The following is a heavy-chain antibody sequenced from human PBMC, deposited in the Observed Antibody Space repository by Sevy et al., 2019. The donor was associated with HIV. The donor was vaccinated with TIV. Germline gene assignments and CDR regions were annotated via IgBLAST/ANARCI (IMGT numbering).Heavy chain of an antibody. V-gene: IGHV1-18*01. D-gene: IGHD6-19*01. J-gene: IGHJ4*02. CDR3: AVDFLTYSSGYGFPFAY. Sequence: ASVKVSCKASGYTFTSYGISWVRPAPAQGLEWMGWISAYNGNTNYAQKLQGTVTMTTDTSTRQASMELRSLRSDDTAVYYCAVDFLTYSSGYGFPFAYWGQGTLVTVSS. CDR1: GYTFTSYG. CDR2: ISAYNGNT.